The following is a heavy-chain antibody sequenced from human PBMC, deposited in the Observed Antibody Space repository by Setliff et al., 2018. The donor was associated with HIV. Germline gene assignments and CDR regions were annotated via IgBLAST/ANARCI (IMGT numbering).Heavy chain of an antibody. CDR2: IYKAGKT. J-gene: IGHJ4*02. Sequence: PGGSLRLSCVASGFTFNSYWMYWVRQAPGKGLEWVTLIYKAGKTYYADFVKGRFTIARDDTKNTVSLQMTNLEPGDTAMYYCAKGGYGGAYYVAGYWGQGTKVTVSS. V-gene: IGHV3-53*01. D-gene: IGHD5-18*01. CDR1: GFTFNSYW. CDR3: AKGGYGGAYYVAGY.